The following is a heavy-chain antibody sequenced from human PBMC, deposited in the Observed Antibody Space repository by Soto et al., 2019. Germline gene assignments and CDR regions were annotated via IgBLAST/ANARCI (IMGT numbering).Heavy chain of an antibody. V-gene: IGHV3-7*01. CDR2: INQDGSEK. CDR1: AFTFSTYS. D-gene: IGHD5-18*01. Sequence: PGGSLRLPGASSAFTFSTYSMTCFRQAPGKGLEWVANINQDGSEKYYVDSMKGRFTISRDNAKNSLYLQMSRLRAEDTAVYYCARDGYSYGYGWYFDLWGRGTRVTVSS. J-gene: IGHJ2*01. CDR3: ARDGYSYGYGWYFDL.